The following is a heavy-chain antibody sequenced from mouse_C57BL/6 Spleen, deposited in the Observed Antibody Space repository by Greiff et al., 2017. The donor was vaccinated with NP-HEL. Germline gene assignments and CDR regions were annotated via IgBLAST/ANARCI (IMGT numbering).Heavy chain of an antibody. CDR1: GYTFTDYY. Sequence: EVQLQQSGPELVKPGASVKISCKASGYTFTDYYMNWVKQSHGKSLEWIGDINPNNGGTSYNQKFKGKATLTVDKSSSTAYMELRSLTSEDSAVYCCARLHYAMDYWGQGTTLTVSS. V-gene: IGHV1-26*01. J-gene: IGHJ4*01. CDR2: INPNNGGT. CDR3: ARLHYAMDY.